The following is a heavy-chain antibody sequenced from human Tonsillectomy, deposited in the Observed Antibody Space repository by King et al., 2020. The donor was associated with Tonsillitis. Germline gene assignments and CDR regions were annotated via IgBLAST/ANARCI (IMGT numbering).Heavy chain of an antibody. J-gene: IGHJ4*02. D-gene: IGHD3-10*01. V-gene: IGHV3-30*02. CDR3: AKDPTGGWFGEELNYFDY. CDR1: GFTFSSYG. Sequence: VQLVESGGGVVQPGGSLRLSCAASGFTFSSYGMHWVRQAPGKGLEWVAFIRYDGSKKYYGDSVKGRFTISRDNSKNTIYLQMNSLRAGDTAVYYCAKDPTGGWFGEELNYFDYWGRGTLVTVSS. CDR2: IRYDGSKK.